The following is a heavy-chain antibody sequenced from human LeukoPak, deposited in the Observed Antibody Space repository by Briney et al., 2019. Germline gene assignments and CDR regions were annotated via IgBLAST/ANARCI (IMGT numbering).Heavy chain of an antibody. CDR3: ARDLVSVLRYFDWLPSPTYDY. CDR2: INAGNGNT. CDR1: GYTFTSYA. D-gene: IGHD3-9*01. Sequence: ASVKVSCKASGYTFTSYAMHWVRQAPGQRLEWMGWINAGNGNTKYSQKFQGRVTITRDTSASIAYMELSSLRSEDTAVYYCARDLVSVLRYFDWLPSPTYDYWGQGTLVTVSS. J-gene: IGHJ4*02. V-gene: IGHV1-3*01.